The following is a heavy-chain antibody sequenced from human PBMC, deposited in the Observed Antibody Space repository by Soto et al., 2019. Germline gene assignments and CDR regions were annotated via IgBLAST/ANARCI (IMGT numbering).Heavy chain of an antibody. CDR2: ISYDGSNK. CDR1: GFTFSSYG. J-gene: IGHJ4*02. D-gene: IGHD3-16*02. Sequence: QVQLVESGGGVVQPGRSLRLSCAASGFTFSSYGMHWVRQAPGKGLEWVAVISYDGSNKYYADSVKGRFTISRDNSKKTLYLQMNSLRAEDTAVYYCAKDSADYDYIWGSYRHTSPTYFDYWGQGTLVTVSS. CDR3: AKDSADYDYIWGSYRHTSPTYFDY. V-gene: IGHV3-30*18.